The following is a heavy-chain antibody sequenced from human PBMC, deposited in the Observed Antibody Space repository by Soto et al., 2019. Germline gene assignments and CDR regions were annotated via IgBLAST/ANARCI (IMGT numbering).Heavy chain of an antibody. D-gene: IGHD3-10*01. CDR2: IYYSGSA. CDR3: ARGVGFGYYYDNTEL. Sequence: SETLSLTCTVSGDSVTSVSDYWSWIRQPPGKGLEWIGYIYYSGSADYNPSLGSRVTISIDTSKNQFSLKLTSVTAADTAVYYCARGVGFGYYYDNTELWGQGTTVTVS. CDR1: GDSVTSVSDY. V-gene: IGHV4-61*01. J-gene: IGHJ6*02.